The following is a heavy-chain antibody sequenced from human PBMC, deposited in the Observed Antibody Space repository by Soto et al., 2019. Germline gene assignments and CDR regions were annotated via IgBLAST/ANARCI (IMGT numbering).Heavy chain of an antibody. D-gene: IGHD3-10*01. V-gene: IGHV1-2*04. CDR1: GYTFTGYY. CDR3: ARKRDGWGSYYNDDAFDI. J-gene: IGHJ3*02. CDR2: INPNSGGT. Sequence: ASVKVSCKASGYTFTGYYMHWVRQAPGQGLEWMGWINPNSGGTNYAQKFQGWVTMTRDTSISTAYMELSRLRSDDTAVYYCARKRDGWGSYYNDDAFDIWGQGTMVTVSS.